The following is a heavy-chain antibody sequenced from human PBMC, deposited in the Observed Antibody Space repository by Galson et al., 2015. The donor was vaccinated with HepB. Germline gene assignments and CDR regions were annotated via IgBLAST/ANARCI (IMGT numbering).Heavy chain of an antibody. CDR2: IKQDGSEK. D-gene: IGHD6-19*01. J-gene: IGHJ3*02. CDR3: AREADSAVAVRGDAFDI. Sequence: SLRLSCAASGFTFSSYWMSWVRQAPGKGLEWVANIKQDGSEKYYVDSVKGRFTISRDNAKNSLYLQMNSLRAEDTAVYYCAREADSAVAVRGDAFDIWGQGTMVTVSS. V-gene: IGHV3-7*03. CDR1: GFTFSSYW.